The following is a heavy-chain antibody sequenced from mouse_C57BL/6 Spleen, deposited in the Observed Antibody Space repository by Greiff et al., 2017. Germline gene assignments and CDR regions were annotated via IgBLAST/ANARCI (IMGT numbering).Heavy chain of an antibody. CDR3: ARHPVITTVEWYFDV. D-gene: IGHD1-1*01. CDR2: ISSGGSYT. CDR1: GFTFSSYG. J-gene: IGHJ1*03. Sequence: EVQVVESGGDLVKPGGSLKLSCAASGFTFSSYGMSWVRQTPDKRLEWVATISSGGSYTYYPDSVKGRFTISRDNAKNTLYLQMSSLKSEDTAMYYCARHPVITTVEWYFDVWGTGTTVTVSS. V-gene: IGHV5-6*01.